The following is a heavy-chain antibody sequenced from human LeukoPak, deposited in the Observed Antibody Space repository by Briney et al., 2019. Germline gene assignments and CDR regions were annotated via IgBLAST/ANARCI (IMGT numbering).Heavy chain of an antibody. Sequence: GGSLRLSCAASGFTFSSYSMNWVRQAPGKGLEWVSSISSSSSYIYYADSLKGRFTISRDNAKNSLYLQMNTLRAEDTAVYYCARHVSYCSSTSCYITEYYYYYMDVWGKGTTVTVSS. CDR1: GFTFSSYS. V-gene: IGHV3-21*01. CDR2: ISSSSSYI. D-gene: IGHD2-2*02. J-gene: IGHJ6*03. CDR3: ARHVSYCSSTSCYITEYYYYYMDV.